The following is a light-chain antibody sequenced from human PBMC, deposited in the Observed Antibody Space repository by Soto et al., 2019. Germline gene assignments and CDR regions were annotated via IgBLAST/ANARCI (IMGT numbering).Light chain of an antibody. CDR3: GSYASSNTVL. CDR2: DVS. V-gene: IGLV2-14*03. CDR1: SSDIGGYNY. J-gene: IGLJ2*01. Sequence: QSVLTQPASVSGSPGQSITISCTGTSSDIGGYNYVSWYQQHPGKAPKLMIYDVSDRPSGVSNRFSGSKSGNTASLTISGLQAEDEADYYCGSYASSNTVLFGGGTQLTVL.